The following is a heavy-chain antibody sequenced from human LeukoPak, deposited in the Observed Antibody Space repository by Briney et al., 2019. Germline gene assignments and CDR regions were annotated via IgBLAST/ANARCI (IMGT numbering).Heavy chain of an antibody. J-gene: IGHJ4*02. Sequence: PGGSLRLSCAASGFTFSSSNMNWVRQAPGKGLEWVSSITTSGSHIYYADSVKGRFTISRDNAKNSLYLQMNSLRDEDTAVYYCARGGRLFDYWGQGTVVTVSS. CDR2: ITTSGSHI. CDR3: ARGGRLFDY. CDR1: GFTFSSSN. V-gene: IGHV3-21*01.